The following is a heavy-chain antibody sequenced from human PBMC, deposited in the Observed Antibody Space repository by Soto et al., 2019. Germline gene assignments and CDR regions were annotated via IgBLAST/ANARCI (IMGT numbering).Heavy chain of an antibody. CDR1: GFTFSNFG. CDR2: ISADGSDK. V-gene: IGHV3-30*18. Sequence: QVQLVESGGGVVQPGRSLRLSCAASGFTFSNFGMHWGRQAPGKGLEWVAAISADGSDKYFSDSVKGRFTISRDNSKNKLFLQMNRLRVEDTAVYYCTKGSEVARQELDYWGQGTLVTVSS. D-gene: IGHD3-3*01. CDR3: TKGSEVARQELDY. J-gene: IGHJ4*02.